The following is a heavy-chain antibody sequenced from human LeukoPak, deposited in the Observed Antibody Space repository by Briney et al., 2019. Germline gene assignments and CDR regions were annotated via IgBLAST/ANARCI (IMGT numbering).Heavy chain of an antibody. D-gene: IGHD2-15*01. Sequence: GGSLRLSCGASGFTVSSSYMNWVRQSPGKGLEWVSVIYSDGRAYYADSVKDRFTISRDNSKNTLYLQMNSLRAEDTAVYYCARGNLVDYNYYGMDVWGQGTTVTVSS. CDR2: IYSDGRA. CDR1: GFTVSSSY. J-gene: IGHJ6*02. V-gene: IGHV3-66*01. CDR3: ARGNLVDYNYYGMDV.